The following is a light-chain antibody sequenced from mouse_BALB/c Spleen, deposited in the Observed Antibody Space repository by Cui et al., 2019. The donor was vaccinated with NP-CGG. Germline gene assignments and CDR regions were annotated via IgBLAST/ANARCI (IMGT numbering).Light chain of an antibody. CDR1: TGAVTTSNY. CDR2: GTN. J-gene: IGLJ1*01. CDR3: ALWYSNHWV. Sequence: PVLTQKSALTTSPVETVTLTCRSSTGAVTTSNYANWVQEKPDHLFTGLIGGTNNRVPGVPARFSGSLIGDKAALTITGAQTEDEAIYFCALWYSNHWVFGGGTKLTVL. V-gene: IGLV1*01.